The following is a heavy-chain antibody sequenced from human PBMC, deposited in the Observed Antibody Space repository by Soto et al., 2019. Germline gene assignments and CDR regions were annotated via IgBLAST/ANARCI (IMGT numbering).Heavy chain of an antibody. D-gene: IGHD5-18*01. CDR3: ARGRGYGYGIDY. CDR1: GVSVSSGDHY. V-gene: IGHV4-30-4*01. Sequence: SETLSLTCTVSGVSVSSGDHYWSWLRQPPGKGLESIVYIQYGASTYYNPSLTSRTTISVDTSKNQFSLMLRSVTAADTAVYYCARGRGYGYGIDYWGQGTLVTVSS. J-gene: IGHJ4*02. CDR2: IQYGAST.